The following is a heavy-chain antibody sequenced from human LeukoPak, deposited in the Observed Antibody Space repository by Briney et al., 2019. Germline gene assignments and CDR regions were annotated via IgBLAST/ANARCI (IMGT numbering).Heavy chain of an antibody. V-gene: IGHV1-46*01. D-gene: IGHD5-18*01. J-gene: IGHJ4*02. CDR1: GYTFTSYY. CDR2: INPSGGST. CDR3: ARPGIQLWLSH. Sequence: ASVKVSCKASGYTFTSYYLHWVRQAPGQGLEWMGIINPSGGSTSYAQKFQGRVTMTRDTSTSTVYMELSSLRSEDTAVYYCARPGIQLWLSHWGQGTLVTVSS.